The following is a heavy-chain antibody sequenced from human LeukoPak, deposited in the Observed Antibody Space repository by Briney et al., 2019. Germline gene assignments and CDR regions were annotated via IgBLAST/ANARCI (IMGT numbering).Heavy chain of an antibody. CDR2: ISGSGANT. J-gene: IGHJ3*01. CDR1: GFTFSTYA. D-gene: IGHD3-3*01. Sequence: GGSLRLSCAASGFTFSTYAMSWVRQAPGKGLEWVSTISGSGANTYYADSVKGRFTISRDNSRNTLYLQMNTLRAEDTALYYCVRDFDHYDFWSGYWPDAFDFWGQGTMVSVSS. CDR3: VRDFDHYDFWSGYWPDAFDF. V-gene: IGHV3-23*01.